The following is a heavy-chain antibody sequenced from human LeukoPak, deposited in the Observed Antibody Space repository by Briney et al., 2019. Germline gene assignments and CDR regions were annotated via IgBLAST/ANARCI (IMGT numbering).Heavy chain of an antibody. CDR1: GYTFTSYG. J-gene: IGHJ6*02. CDR2: ISAYNGNT. D-gene: IGHD2-21*01. CDR3: ESHIYYYGMDV. V-gene: IGHV1-18*01. Sequence: GASVKVSCKASGYTFTSYGISWVRQAPGQGLEWMGWISAYNGNTNYAQKLQGRVTMTTDTSTSTAYMELRSLRSEDTAVYYCESHIYYYGMDVWGQGTTVTVSS.